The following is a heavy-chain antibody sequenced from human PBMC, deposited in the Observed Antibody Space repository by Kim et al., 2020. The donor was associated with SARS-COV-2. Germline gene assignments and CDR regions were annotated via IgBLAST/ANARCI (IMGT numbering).Heavy chain of an antibody. V-gene: IGHV4-31*03. J-gene: IGHJ6*02. CDR3: ARAMPSTYYDFWSGSNYYYYGMDV. D-gene: IGHD3-3*01. Sequence: SETLSLTCTVSGGSISSGGYYWSWIRQHPGKGLEWIGYIYYSGSTYYNPSLKSRVTISVDTSKNQFSLKLSSVTAADTAVYYCARAMPSTYYDFWSGSNYYYYGMDVWGQGTTVTVSS. CDR2: IYYSGST. CDR1: GGSISSGGYY.